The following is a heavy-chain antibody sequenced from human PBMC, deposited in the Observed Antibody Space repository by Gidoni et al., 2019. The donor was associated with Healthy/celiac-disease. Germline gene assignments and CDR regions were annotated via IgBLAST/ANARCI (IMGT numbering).Heavy chain of an antibody. D-gene: IGHD1-26*01. CDR3: ARDAGGMGLGWFDP. CDR2: IYYSGST. J-gene: IGHJ5*02. V-gene: IGHV4-31*02. Sequence: LEWIGCIYYSGSTYYNPSLKSRVTISVDTSKNQFSLKLSSVTAADTAVYYCARDAGGMGLGWFDPWGQGTLVTVSS.